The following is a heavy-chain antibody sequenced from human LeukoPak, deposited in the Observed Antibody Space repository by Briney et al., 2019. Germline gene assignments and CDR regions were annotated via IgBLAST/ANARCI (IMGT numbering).Heavy chain of an antibody. CDR3: ARSITMARGVASGWFDP. V-gene: IGHV1-46*01. CDR2: INPSGGST. J-gene: IGHJ5*02. D-gene: IGHD3-10*01. CDR1: GYTFTSYY. Sequence: ASVKVSCKASGYTFTSYYMHWVRQAPGQGLEWMGIINPSGGSTSYAQKFQGRVTMTRDTSTSTVYLELSSLRSEDTAVYYCARSITMARGVASGWFDPWGQGTLVTVSS.